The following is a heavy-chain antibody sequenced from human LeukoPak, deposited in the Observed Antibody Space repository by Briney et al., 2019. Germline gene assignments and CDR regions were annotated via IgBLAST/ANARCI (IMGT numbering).Heavy chain of an antibody. Sequence: PGRSLRLSCAASGFTFSSYAMHWVRQAPGKGLERVAVISYDGSNKYYADSVKGRFTISRDNSKNTLYLQMNSLRAEDTAVYYCARESGVVPAAIFDYWGQGTLVTVSS. CDR1: GFTFSSYA. D-gene: IGHD2-2*01. V-gene: IGHV3-30*01. J-gene: IGHJ4*02. CDR2: ISYDGSNK. CDR3: ARESGVVPAAIFDY.